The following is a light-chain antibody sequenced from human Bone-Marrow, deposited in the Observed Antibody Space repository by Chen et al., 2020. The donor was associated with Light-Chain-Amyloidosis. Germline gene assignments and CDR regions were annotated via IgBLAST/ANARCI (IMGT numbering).Light chain of an antibody. CDR2: TNS. CDR1: RSNIGSNT. Sequence: QSVLSQPPSASGTPGQRVTISCSGGRSNIGSNTVNWYQHLPGKAPKLLIHTNSYRPSGVPDRFCASKSGTSASLAISGLQSEDEADYYCATYDDSLNGAAFGGGTKLTVL. V-gene: IGLV1-44*01. J-gene: IGLJ2*01. CDR3: ATYDDSLNGAA.